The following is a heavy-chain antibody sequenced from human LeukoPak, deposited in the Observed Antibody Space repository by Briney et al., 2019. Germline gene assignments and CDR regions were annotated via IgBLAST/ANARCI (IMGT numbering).Heavy chain of an antibody. V-gene: IGHV3-23*01. CDR1: GFTLSRNA. CDR3: ARGTFPSFDY. CDR2: LAGSDDTT. D-gene: IGHD2/OR15-2a*01. J-gene: IGHJ4*02. Sequence: GGSLRLSCVASGFTLSRNAMSWVRQAPGKGLEWVASLAGSDDTTWYADHVRGRFTISRDNSKSTLYLQMNSLRAEDTAVYYCARGTFPSFDYWGQGTLVTVSS.